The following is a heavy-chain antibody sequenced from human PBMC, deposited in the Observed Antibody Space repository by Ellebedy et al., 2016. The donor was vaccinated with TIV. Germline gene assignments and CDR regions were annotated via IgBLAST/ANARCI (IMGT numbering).Heavy chain of an antibody. J-gene: IGHJ4*02. CDR2: ISGSGGST. D-gene: IGHD3-9*01. V-gene: IGHV3-23*01. CDR1: EFTFSSYA. Sequence: PGGSLRLSCAASEFTFSSYAMSWVRQAPGKGLEWVSAISGSGGSTYSADSVKGRFTISRDNSKNTLYMQMNSLRAEDTAVYYCARDPRPYLRYGHYDFWGQGTLVTVSS. CDR3: ARDPRPYLRYGHYDF.